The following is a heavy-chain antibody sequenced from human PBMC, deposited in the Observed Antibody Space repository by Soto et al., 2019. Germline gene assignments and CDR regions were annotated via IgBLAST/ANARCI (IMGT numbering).Heavy chain of an antibody. CDR3: ARMPKTFYGGNPRFYYGMDV. CDR2: TYYRSKWYN. V-gene: IGHV6-1*01. Sequence: SQTLSLTCAISGDSVSSNSAAWNWIRQSPSRGLEWLGRTYYRSKWYNDYAVSVKSRITINPDTSKNQFSLQLNSVTPEDTAVYYCARMPKTFYGGNPRFYYGMDVWGQGTTVTVS. D-gene: IGHD4-17*01. J-gene: IGHJ6*02. CDR1: GDSVSSNSAA.